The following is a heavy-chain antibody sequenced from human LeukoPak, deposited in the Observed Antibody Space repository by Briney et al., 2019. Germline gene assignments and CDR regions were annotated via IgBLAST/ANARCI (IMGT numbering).Heavy chain of an antibody. CDR3: ATTGGGSGTTGYYFDY. J-gene: IGHJ4*02. Sequence: GASVKVSCKVSGYTLTELSMHWVRQAPGKGLEWMGGFDPEDGETIYAQKFQGRVTMTEDTSTDTAYMELSSLRSEDTAVYYCATTGGGSGTTGYYFDYWGQGTLVTVSS. V-gene: IGHV1-24*01. CDR1: GYTLTELS. CDR2: FDPEDGET. D-gene: IGHD3-10*01.